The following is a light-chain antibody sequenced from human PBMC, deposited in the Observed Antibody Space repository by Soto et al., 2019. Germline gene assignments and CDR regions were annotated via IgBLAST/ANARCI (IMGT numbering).Light chain of an antibody. CDR1: QSVSNN. J-gene: IGKJ1*01. V-gene: IGKV3-15*01. CDR3: QHHTHRPRK. CDR2: GAS. Sequence: GARATLSCRASQSVSNNLAWYQQKPGQAPRLLIYGASTRATGIPARFSGSGSGPESTLTCSRLKPADSAVHSWQHHTHRPRKFAQGTKVDIK.